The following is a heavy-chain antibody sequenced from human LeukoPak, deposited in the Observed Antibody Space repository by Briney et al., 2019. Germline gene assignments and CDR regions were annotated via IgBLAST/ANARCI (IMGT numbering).Heavy chain of an antibody. CDR1: GFTFSDYN. CDR3: ATIAATGLRDAFDI. D-gene: IGHD6-13*01. J-gene: IGHJ3*02. V-gene: IGHV3-21*01. CDR2: ISSTSRFM. Sequence: GGSLRLSCAASGFTFSDYNMIWARQAPGKALEWVSSISSTSRFMFYPDSLGGRFTIFRDNAQNSLYLQMNSLRVEDTATYYCATIAATGLRDAFDIWGQGTMVTVSS.